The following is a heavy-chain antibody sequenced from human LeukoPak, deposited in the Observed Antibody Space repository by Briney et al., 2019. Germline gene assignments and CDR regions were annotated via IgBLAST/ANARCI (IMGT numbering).Heavy chain of an antibody. CDR2: ISGSGGST. D-gene: IGHD3-22*01. J-gene: IGHJ4*02. CDR1: GFTFSSYA. Sequence: QPGGSLRLSCAASGFTFSSYAMSWVRQAPGKGLEWVSAISGSGGSTYYADSVKGRFTISRDNSKNTLYLQMNSLRAEDTAVYYCAKGLRVYYYDSSGYYHVDYWGQGTLVTVSS. V-gene: IGHV3-23*01. CDR3: AKGLRVYYYDSSGYYHVDY.